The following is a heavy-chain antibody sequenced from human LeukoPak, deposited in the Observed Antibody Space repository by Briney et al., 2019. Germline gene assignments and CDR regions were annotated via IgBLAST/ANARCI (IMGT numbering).Heavy chain of an antibody. D-gene: IGHD3-10*01. CDR1: GFTFDDYA. V-gene: IGHV3-43*01. CDR2: ISWEGHTT. CDR3: TRDTDYGSSTNYFDS. J-gene: IGHJ4*02. Sequence: GGSLRLSCAAPGFTFDDYAMHWVRQAPGKGLEWVALISWEGHTTYYADSVRGRFTISRDNSKNSLYLQMNSLRTEDTAFYYCTRDTDYGSSTNYFDSWGQGTLVSVSS.